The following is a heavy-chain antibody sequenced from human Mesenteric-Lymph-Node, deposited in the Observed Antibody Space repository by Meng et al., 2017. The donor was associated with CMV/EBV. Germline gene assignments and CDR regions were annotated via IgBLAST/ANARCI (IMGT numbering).Heavy chain of an antibody. CDR2: MSAVLGAD. V-gene: IGHV1-69*05. CDR3: ARPIYSSSSDYYDYGLDV. D-gene: IGHD6-6*01. J-gene: IGHJ6*02. Sequence: SWWQQAPGRGLEWMGGMSAVLGADNYEQKYQGRVKITTDGSTNTAYMELSSLRSEDTAIYYCARPIYSSSSDYYDYGLDVWGQGTLVTVSS.